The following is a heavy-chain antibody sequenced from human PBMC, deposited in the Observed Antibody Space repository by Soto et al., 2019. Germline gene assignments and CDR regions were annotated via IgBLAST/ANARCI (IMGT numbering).Heavy chain of an antibody. CDR2: IFSIDEK. Sequence: QVTLKESGPVLVKPTETLTLTCTVSGFSLSNARMGVSWIRQPPGKALEWLAHIFSIDEKSYSTYLKSRLTNAKDTSKSQVVLTMTDIGPVDTATYYCARSFWSGYYRGGWFDPWGQGPLVTVSS. V-gene: IGHV2-26*01. CDR3: ARSFWSGYYRGGWFDP. CDR1: GFSLSNARMG. J-gene: IGHJ5*02. D-gene: IGHD3-3*01.